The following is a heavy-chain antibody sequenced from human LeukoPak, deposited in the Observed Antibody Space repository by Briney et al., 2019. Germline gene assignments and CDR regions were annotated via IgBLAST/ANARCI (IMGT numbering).Heavy chain of an antibody. Sequence: GGSLRLSCAASGFTFNNFAMSWVRQAPGKGLEWVANIKQDGSEKNYVGSVKGRFTIARDNAKNSLYLQMNSLRAEDTAVYYCARSSITMVRGVIKSTTSWYHYYNMDVWGKGTTVTVSS. J-gene: IGHJ6*03. CDR1: GFTFNNFA. CDR2: IKQDGSEK. D-gene: IGHD3-10*01. V-gene: IGHV3-7*01. CDR3: ARSSITMVRGVIKSTTSWYHYYNMDV.